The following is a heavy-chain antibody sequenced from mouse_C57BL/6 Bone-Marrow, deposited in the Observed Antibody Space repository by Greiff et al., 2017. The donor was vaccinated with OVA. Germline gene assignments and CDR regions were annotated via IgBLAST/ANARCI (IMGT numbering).Heavy chain of an antibody. CDR3: ARKERYKYLFAY. CDR1: GYTFTSYW. CDR2: IHPNSGST. Sequence: QVQLQQPGAELVKPGASVKLSCKASGYTFTSYWMHWVKQRPGQGLEWIGMIHPNSGSTNYNEKFKSKATLTVDKSSSPAYMQLSSLTSEDSAVYYCARKERYKYLFAYWGQGTLVTVSA. V-gene: IGHV1-64*01. J-gene: IGHJ3*01. D-gene: IGHD5-1*01.